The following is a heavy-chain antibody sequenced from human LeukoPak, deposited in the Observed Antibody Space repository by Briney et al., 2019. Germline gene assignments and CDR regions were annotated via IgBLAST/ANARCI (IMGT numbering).Heavy chain of an antibody. CDR2: ISYDGSNK. D-gene: IGHD4-17*01. V-gene: IGHV3-30*04. Sequence: GGSLRLSCAASGFTFSSYAMHWVRQAPGKGLEWVAVISYDGSNKYYADSVKGRFTISRDNSMNTLYLQMNSLRAEDTAVYYCARDLGYGDYLDYFDYWGQGTLVTVSS. CDR1: GFTFSSYA. J-gene: IGHJ4*02. CDR3: ARDLGYGDYLDYFDY.